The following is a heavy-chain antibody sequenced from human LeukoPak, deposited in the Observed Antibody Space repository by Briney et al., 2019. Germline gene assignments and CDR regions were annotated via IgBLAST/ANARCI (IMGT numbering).Heavy chain of an antibody. Sequence: GGSLRLSCAASGFTFSRYAMSWVRQAPGKGLEWVSGISGSGDSTYYADSVKGRFTISRDNSKNTLYLQMNSLRAEDTAVYYGAKDYHDSSLDYFDYWGQGTLVTVSS. CDR3: AKDYHDSSLDYFDY. CDR1: GFTFSRYA. V-gene: IGHV3-23*01. CDR2: ISGSGDST. D-gene: IGHD3-22*01. J-gene: IGHJ4*02.